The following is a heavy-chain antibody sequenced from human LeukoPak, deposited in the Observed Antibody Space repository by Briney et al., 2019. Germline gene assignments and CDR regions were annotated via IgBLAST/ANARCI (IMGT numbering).Heavy chain of an antibody. CDR3: AGDFYDSSGYYF. D-gene: IGHD3-22*01. Sequence: GGSQRLSCAASGFTFTSYGMSWVRQAPGKGLEWVSGISGSGGSTHYADSVKGRFTISRDNSKNTLYVQMSSLRAEDTAVYYCAGDFYDSSGYYFWGQGTLVTVSS. J-gene: IGHJ4*02. V-gene: IGHV3-23*01. CDR2: ISGSGGST. CDR1: GFTFTSYG.